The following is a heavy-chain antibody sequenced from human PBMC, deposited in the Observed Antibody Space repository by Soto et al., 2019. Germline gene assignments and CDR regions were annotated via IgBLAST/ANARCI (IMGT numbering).Heavy chain of an antibody. V-gene: IGHV3-30*18. CDR1: GFNFDNYG. Sequence: GGSLRLSCQASGFNFDNYGMHWVRQAPGKGLEWVSVITYDGSFQDYADSVKGRFTISRDNSKNTLPLHLNTLRPEDTAVYYCAKDRVGGTFYTPLAFWGQGTLVTVSS. CDR3: AKDRVGGTFYTPLAF. D-gene: IGHD1-7*01. J-gene: IGHJ4*02. CDR2: ITYDGSFQ.